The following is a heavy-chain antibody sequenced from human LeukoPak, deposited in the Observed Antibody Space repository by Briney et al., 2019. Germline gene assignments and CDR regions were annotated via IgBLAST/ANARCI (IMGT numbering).Heavy chain of an antibody. D-gene: IGHD5-18*01. Sequence: GGSLRLSCAASGFTVSSNNMNWVRQAPGKGLEWVSVIYSGGATYYTDSVKGRFTLSRDNSKNTLYLQMNSLRAEDTAVYYCARAERDTAMVTPFDYWGQGTLVTVSS. CDR2: IYSGGAT. CDR3: ARAERDTAMVTPFDY. V-gene: IGHV3-53*01. CDR1: GFTVSSNN. J-gene: IGHJ4*02.